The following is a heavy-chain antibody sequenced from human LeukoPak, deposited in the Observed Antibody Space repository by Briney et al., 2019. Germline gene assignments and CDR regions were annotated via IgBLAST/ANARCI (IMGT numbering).Heavy chain of an antibody. V-gene: IGHV4-39*07. CDR1: GGSISSSDYY. J-gene: IGHJ5*02. CDR2: IYYSGST. CDR3: ARVRRSTRLGWFDP. D-gene: IGHD2-2*01. Sequence: PSETLSLTCTVSGGSISSSDYYWGWIRQPPGKGLEWIGSIYYSGSTYYNPSLKSRVTISVDTSKNQFSLKLSSVTAADTAVYYCARVRRSTRLGWFDPWGQGTLVTVSS.